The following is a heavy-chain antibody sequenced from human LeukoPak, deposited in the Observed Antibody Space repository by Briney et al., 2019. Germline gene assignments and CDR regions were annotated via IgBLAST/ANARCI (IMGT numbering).Heavy chain of an antibody. V-gene: IGHV3-48*04. CDR1: GFTFTDYA. CDR2: IGPTSTKN. CDR3: ARDYDDFWSGYISPIYY. D-gene: IGHD3-3*01. J-gene: IGHJ4*02. Sequence: GGSLRLSCAASGFTFTDYAMTWVRQAPGKGLEWISYIGPTSTKNSYADSVEGRFTISRDNAKNSLYLQMNSLRAEDTAVYYCARDYDDFWSGYISPIYYWGQGTLVTVSS.